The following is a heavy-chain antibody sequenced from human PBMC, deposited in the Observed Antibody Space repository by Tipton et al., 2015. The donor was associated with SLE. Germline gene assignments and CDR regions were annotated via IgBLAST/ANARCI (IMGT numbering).Heavy chain of an antibody. CDR1: GGSISSYY. CDR3: ARAGGAQAFDI. D-gene: IGHD4-23*01. J-gene: IGHJ3*02. CDR2: IYYSGST. Sequence: LRLSCTVSGGSISSYYWSWIRQPPGKGLEWIGYIYYSGSTNYNPSLKSRVTISVDTSKNQFSLKLSSVTAADTAVYYCARAGGAQAFDIWGQGTMVTVSS. V-gene: IGHV4-59*01.